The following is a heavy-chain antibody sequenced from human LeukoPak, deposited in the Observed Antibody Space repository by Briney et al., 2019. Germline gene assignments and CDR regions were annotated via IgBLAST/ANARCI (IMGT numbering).Heavy chain of an antibody. CDR3: AGVPDGDYSYFDY. J-gene: IGHJ4*02. Sequence: PGGSLRLSCAASGFTFSDYYMSWIRQAPGKGLEWVSYISSSSSYTNYADSVKGRFTISRDNAKNSLYLQMNSLRAEDTAVYYCAGVPDGDYSYFDYWGQGTLVTVSS. CDR1: GFTFSDYY. CDR2: ISSSSSYT. D-gene: IGHD4-17*01. V-gene: IGHV3-11*06.